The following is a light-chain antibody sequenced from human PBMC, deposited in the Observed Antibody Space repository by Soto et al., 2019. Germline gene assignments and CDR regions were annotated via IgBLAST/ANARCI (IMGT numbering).Light chain of an antibody. CDR2: EGS. Sequence: QSALTQPAFVSGSPGQSITIACAGTSGVVGSYSHVSWYQQHPGKAPRLIIYEGSKRPSGVSHRFSASRSDKTASLTISGLQAEDEAAYYCCSYALSSSYVFGTGTKVTVL. CDR1: SGVVGSYSH. CDR3: CSYALSSSYV. V-gene: IGLV2-23*01. J-gene: IGLJ1*01.